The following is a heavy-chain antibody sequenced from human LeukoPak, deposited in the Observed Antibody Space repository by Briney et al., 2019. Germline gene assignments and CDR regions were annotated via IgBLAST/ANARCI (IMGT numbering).Heavy chain of an antibody. CDR2: ISAYNGNT. D-gene: IGHD3-3*01. CDR3: ARGQTLEWFTLPPYYYYYGMDV. J-gene: IGHJ6*02. CDR1: GYTFTSYG. V-gene: IGHV1-18*01. Sequence: ASVTVSCTASGYTFTSYGISWVRQAPGQGLEWMGWISAYNGNTNYAQKLQGRVTMTTDTSTSTAYMELRSLRSDDTAVYYCARGQTLEWFTLPPYYYYYGMDVWGQGTTVTVSS.